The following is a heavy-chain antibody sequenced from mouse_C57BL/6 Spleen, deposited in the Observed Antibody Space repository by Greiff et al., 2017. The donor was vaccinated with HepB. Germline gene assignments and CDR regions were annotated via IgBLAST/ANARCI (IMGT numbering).Heavy chain of an antibody. CDR1: GYTFTDYY. D-gene: IGHD2-4*01. J-gene: IGHJ4*01. Sequence: EVQLQQSGPELVKPGASVKISCKASGYTFTDYYMNWVKQSHGKSLEWIGDINPNNGGTSYNQKFKGKATLTVDKSSSTAYMELRSLTSEDSAVYYCASPRYDYPYYAMDYWGQGTSVTVSS. CDR2: INPNNGGT. CDR3: ASPRYDYPYYAMDY. V-gene: IGHV1-26*01.